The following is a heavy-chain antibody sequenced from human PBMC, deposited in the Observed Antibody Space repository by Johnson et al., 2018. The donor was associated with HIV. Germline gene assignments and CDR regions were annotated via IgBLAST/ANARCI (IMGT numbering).Heavy chain of an antibody. CDR3: ARALTTDAFDI. V-gene: IGHV3-20*04. J-gene: IGHJ3*02. CDR2: INWNGGST. CDR1: GFAFHDRG. Sequence: VQLVESGGGVVRPGVSLRLSCAASGFAFHDRGMSWVRQAPGKGLEWVSGINWNGGSTGYADSVKGRFTISRDNSKNTLYLQMNSLRAEDTAVYYCARALTTDAFDIWGQGTMVTVSS. D-gene: IGHD4-17*01.